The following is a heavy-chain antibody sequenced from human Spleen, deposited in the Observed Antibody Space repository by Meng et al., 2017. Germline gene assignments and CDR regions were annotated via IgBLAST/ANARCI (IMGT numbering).Heavy chain of an antibody. Sequence: QVQLQQWGAGLWKPSETLSLTCVVHGGSFSGYYWSWIRQPPGKGLEWIGEINHSGSTNYNPSLKSRVTISVDTSKNQFSLKLSSVTAADTAVYYCARVAYRWGGDCSYFDYWGQGTLVTVSS. J-gene: IGHJ4*02. CDR2: INHSGST. CDR1: GGSFSGYY. CDR3: ARVAYRWGGDCSYFDY. D-gene: IGHD2-21*02. V-gene: IGHV4-34*01.